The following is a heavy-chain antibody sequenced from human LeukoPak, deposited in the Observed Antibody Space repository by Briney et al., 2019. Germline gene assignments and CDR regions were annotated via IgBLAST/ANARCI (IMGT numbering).Heavy chain of an antibody. D-gene: IGHD6-13*01. CDR1: GGSISSYY. CDR2: FYSGGST. Sequence: SETLSLTCTVSGGSISSYYWSWIRQPAGKGLEWIGRFYSGGSTDYNPSLKSRVTMSVDTSKNQFSLKLSSVTAADTAVYYCARGLSSSWYLVQYYFDYWGQGTLVTVSS. J-gene: IGHJ4*02. CDR3: ARGLSSSWYLVQYYFDY. V-gene: IGHV4-4*07.